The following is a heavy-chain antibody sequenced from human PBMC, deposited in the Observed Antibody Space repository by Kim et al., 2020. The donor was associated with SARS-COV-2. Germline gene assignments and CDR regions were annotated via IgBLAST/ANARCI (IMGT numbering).Heavy chain of an antibody. Sequence: QYAASVKGRFTISSDDSKSIAYLQMNSLTTEDTAVYYCIRGKDPTGWPYGDWGQGTLVTVST. J-gene: IGHJ4*02. D-gene: IGHD6-19*01. CDR3: IRGKDPTGWPYGD. V-gene: IGHV3-49*02.